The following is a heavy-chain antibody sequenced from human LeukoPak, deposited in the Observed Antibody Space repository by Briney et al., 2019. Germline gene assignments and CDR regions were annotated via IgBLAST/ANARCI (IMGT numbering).Heavy chain of an antibody. V-gene: IGHV1-18*01. CDR3: ARDRDRSTNQWELPQDAFDI. D-gene: IGHD1-26*01. Sequence: ASVKVSCKASGYTFTSYGISWVRQAPGQGLEWMGWISAYNGNTNYAQKLKGRVTMTTDTSTSTAYMELRSLGSDYTAVYYCARDRDRSTNQWELPQDAFDIWGQGTMVTVSS. CDR1: GYTFTSYG. J-gene: IGHJ3*02. CDR2: ISAYNGNT.